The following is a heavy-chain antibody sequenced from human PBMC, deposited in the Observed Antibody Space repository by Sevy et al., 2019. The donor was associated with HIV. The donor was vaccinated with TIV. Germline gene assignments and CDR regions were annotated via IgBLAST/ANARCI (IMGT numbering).Heavy chain of an antibody. D-gene: IGHD4-17*01. CDR3: ARDLPPSATTVAHFDY. V-gene: IGHV3-48*03. CDR2: ISNSGSTI. J-gene: IGHJ4*02. CDR1: GFIFKSYE. Sequence: GGSLRLSCAASGFIFKSYEMNWVRQAPGKGLEWVSYISNSGSTIFFSDSVKGRVTISRDNTKNSVYLQMNSLRAEDTAVYYCARDLPPSATTVAHFDYWGRGTLVTVSS.